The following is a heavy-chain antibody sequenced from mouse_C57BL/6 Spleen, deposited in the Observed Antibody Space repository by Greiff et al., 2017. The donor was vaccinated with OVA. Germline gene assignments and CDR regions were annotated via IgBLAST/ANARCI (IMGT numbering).Heavy chain of an antibody. CDR2: ISSGSSTL. CDR3: ARGKLREYFDV. Sequence: DVMLVESGGGLVKPGGSLKLSCAASGFTFSDYGMHWVRQAPEKGLEWVAYISSGSSTLYYADTVKGRFTISRDNAKNTLFLQMTSLRSEDTAMYYCARGKLREYFDVWGTGTTVTVSS. CDR1: GFTFSDYG. D-gene: IGHD1-1*01. V-gene: IGHV5-17*01. J-gene: IGHJ1*03.